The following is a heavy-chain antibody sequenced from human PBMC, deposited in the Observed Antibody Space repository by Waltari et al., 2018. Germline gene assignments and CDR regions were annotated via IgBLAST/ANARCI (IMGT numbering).Heavy chain of an antibody. CDR1: GFTFSSDG. J-gene: IGHJ4*02. Sequence: QVQLVESGGGVVQPGRSLRLSCAASGFTFSSDGMPWARQAPGKGLGWVAVIWYDVSNKYYADSVKGRFTISRDNSKNTLYLQMNSLRAEDTAVYYCARGGIAAAGTYWGQGTLVTVSS. V-gene: IGHV3-33*01. CDR3: ARGGIAAAGTY. D-gene: IGHD6-13*01. CDR2: IWYDVSNK.